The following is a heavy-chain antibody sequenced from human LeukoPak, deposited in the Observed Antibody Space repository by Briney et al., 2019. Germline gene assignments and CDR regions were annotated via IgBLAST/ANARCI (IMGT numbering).Heavy chain of an antibody. D-gene: IGHD6-13*01. CDR3: ASERPSSSWYDY. CDR1: GFTFSSHL. Sequence: GGSLRLSCVASGFTFSSHLMTWVRQAPGKGLEWVANIYQDGIEKYYVGSVRGRFTISRDNAKNSLYLQMNSLRAEDTGVSYCASERPSSSWYDYWGQGTLVTVSS. CDR2: IYQDGIEK. J-gene: IGHJ4*02. V-gene: IGHV3-7*01.